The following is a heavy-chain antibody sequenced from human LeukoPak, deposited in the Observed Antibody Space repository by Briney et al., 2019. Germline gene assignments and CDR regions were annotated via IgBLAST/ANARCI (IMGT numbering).Heavy chain of an antibody. CDR1: GFTFSSYA. D-gene: IGHD4-17*01. CDR2: ISGSGGST. Sequence: GGSLRLSCAASGFTFSSYAMSWVRQAPGKGLEWVSAISGSGGSTYYADSGKGRFTISRDNSKNKLYLQMNSLRAEDTAVYYCAKPTTVTTIDSFDYWGQGTLVTVSS. CDR3: AKPTTVTTIDSFDY. J-gene: IGHJ4*02. V-gene: IGHV3-23*01.